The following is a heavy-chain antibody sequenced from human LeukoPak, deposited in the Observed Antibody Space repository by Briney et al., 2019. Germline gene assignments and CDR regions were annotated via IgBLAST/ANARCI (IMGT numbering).Heavy chain of an antibody. CDR2: AYYRSKWSI. D-gene: IGHD3-16*01. CDR1: GDSVSSTSAA. V-gene: IGHV6-1*01. Sequence: SQTLSLTCAISGDSVSSTSAAWNWLRQSPSRGLERLGRAYYRSKWSIEYAPSVESRITINPDASKNQFSLQLVSVTPEDTAMYYCAGGFVGGGWHAYWGQGTLVTVSS. J-gene: IGHJ4*02. CDR3: AGGFVGGGWHAY.